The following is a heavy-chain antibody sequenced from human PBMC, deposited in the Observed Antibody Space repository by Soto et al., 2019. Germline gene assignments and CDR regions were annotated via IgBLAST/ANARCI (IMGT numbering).Heavy chain of an antibody. J-gene: IGHJ4*02. CDR1: GGTISSYD. CDR2: IYYSGST. Sequence: SETLSLTCPVSGGTISSYDWSWIRQPPGKGLEWIGYIYYSGSTNYNPSLKSRVTISVDTSKNQFSLKLSSVTAADTSVYYCARQWGDYVCDYRGQGTLVTVSS. CDR3: ARQWGDYVCDY. D-gene: IGHD3-16*01. V-gene: IGHV4-59*08.